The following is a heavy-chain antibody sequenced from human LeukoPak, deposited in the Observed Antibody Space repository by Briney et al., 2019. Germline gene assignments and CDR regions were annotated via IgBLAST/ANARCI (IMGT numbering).Heavy chain of an antibody. J-gene: IGHJ1*01. CDR3: ARDYGNSGWYVGYYFQH. Sequence: GGSLRLSCSASGFIFSDYSMSWVRQAPGKGLEWVAVISYDGSNKYYADSVKGRFTISRDNSKNTLYLQMNSLRAEDTAVYYCARDYGNSGWYVGYYFQHWGQGTLVTVSS. D-gene: IGHD6-19*01. CDR1: GFIFSDYS. CDR2: ISYDGSNK. V-gene: IGHV3-30-3*01.